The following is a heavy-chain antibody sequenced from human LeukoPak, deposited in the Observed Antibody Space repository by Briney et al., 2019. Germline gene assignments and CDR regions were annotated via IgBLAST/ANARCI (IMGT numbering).Heavy chain of an antibody. V-gene: IGHV4-39*07. D-gene: IGHD5-24*01. Sequence: SETLSLTCTVSGGSISNSSYYWGWIRQPPGKGLEWIGSIYYSGSTYYNPSLKSRVIISVDTSKNQFSLKVSSVTAADTAVYHCARDRSRLGMATISIAHDAFDIWGQGTMVTVSS. CDR1: GGSISNSSYY. CDR2: IYYSGST. J-gene: IGHJ3*02. CDR3: ARDRSRLGMATISIAHDAFDI.